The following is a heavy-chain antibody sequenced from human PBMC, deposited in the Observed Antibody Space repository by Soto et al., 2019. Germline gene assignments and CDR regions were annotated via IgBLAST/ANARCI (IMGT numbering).Heavy chain of an antibody. CDR2: ISYDGSNK. CDR3: ARDGRGYSYAFDY. D-gene: IGHD5-18*01. Sequence: QVQLVESGGGVVQPGRSLRLSCAASGFTFSSYAMHWVRQAPGKGLEWVAVISYDGSNKYYADSVKGRFTISRDNSKNRLYLQMNSLRAEDTAVYYCARDGRGYSYAFDYWGQGTLVTVSS. J-gene: IGHJ4*02. V-gene: IGHV3-30-3*01. CDR1: GFTFSSYA.